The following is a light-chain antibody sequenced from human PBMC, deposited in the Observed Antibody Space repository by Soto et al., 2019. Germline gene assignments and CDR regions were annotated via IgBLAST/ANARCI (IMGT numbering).Light chain of an antibody. CDR3: QVWDSSGDHLYV. J-gene: IGLJ7*01. Sequence: SYVVTQPPSVSVAPGETARITCGGVYIGTKSVHWYQQRPGQAPVLVIHSDRDRPSGIPARFAGSNSGNTATLTISRVQAGDEADYYCQVWDSSGDHLYVFGSGTQLTVL. CDR2: SDR. V-gene: IGLV3-21*04. CDR1: YIGTKS.